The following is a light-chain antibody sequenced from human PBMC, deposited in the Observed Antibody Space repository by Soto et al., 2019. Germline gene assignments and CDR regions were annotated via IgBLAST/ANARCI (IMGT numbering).Light chain of an antibody. Sequence: QSALTQPASVSGSPGQSITISCTGTSSDVGSYKYVSWYQQHPGKAPKLMIYDVSNRPSGVSNRFSGSKSGNTASLTISGLQAEDEADYYCNSYTTSSTLVFGTGTKLTV. CDR2: DVS. V-gene: IGLV2-14*03. CDR1: SSDVGSYKY. J-gene: IGLJ1*01. CDR3: NSYTTSSTLV.